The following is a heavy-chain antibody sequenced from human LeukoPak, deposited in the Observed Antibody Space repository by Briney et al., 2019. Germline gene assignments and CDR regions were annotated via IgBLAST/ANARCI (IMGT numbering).Heavy chain of an antibody. J-gene: IGHJ5*02. Sequence: SETLSLTCTVSGGSISSYYWSWIRQPAGKGLEWIGRIYTGGSTNYNPSLKSRVTISVDKSKNQFSLKLSSVTAADTAVYYCARDTAGYCSGGSCYPNWFDPWGQGTLVTVSS. CDR1: GGSISSYY. CDR2: IYTGGST. CDR3: ARDTAGYCSGGSCYPNWFDP. D-gene: IGHD2-15*01. V-gene: IGHV4-4*07.